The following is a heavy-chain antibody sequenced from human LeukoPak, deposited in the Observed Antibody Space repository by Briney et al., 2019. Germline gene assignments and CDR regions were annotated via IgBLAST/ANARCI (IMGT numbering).Heavy chain of an antibody. CDR1: GFTFSSYW. V-gene: IGHV3-74*01. D-gene: IGHD5-18*01. Sequence: GGSLRLFCAASGFTFSSYWMHWDRQVPGKGLVWVSRINSDGSSTSNADSVKGRFTISRDNAKNTLYLQMNSLRAEDTAVYYCASSGYSYLGADYWGQGTLVTVSS. CDR3: ASSGYSYLGADY. CDR2: INSDGSST. J-gene: IGHJ4*02.